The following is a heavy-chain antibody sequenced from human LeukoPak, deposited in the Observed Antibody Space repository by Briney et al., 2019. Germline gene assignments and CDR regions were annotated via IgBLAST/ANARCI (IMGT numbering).Heavy chain of an antibody. Sequence: GGSLRLSCAASGFTFSSYAMGWVRQAPGKGLDWLSVISGTGGSTYYADSVKGRFTISRDNSKNTLYLQMNSLRAEDTAVYYCAKEPNLSIATSGMYFDYWGQGTLVTVSS. CDR3: AKEPNLSIATSGMYFDY. J-gene: IGHJ4*02. CDR1: GFTFSSYA. V-gene: IGHV3-23*01. CDR2: ISGTGGST. D-gene: IGHD6-13*01.